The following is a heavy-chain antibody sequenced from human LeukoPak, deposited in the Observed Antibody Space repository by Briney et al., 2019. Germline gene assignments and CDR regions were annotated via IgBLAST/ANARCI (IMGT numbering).Heavy chain of an antibody. V-gene: IGHV3-23*01. CDR2: ISGSGGST. D-gene: IGHD3-10*01. CDR1: GFTFGSYA. J-gene: IGHJ4*02. CDR3: TVRGFLENVGSIDY. Sequence: GGSLRLSCAASGFTFGSYAMSWVRQAPGKGLEWVSAISGSGGSTYYADSVKGRFTISRDNSKNTLYLQMNSLRAEDTAVYYCTVRGFLENVGSIDYWGQGTLVAVSS.